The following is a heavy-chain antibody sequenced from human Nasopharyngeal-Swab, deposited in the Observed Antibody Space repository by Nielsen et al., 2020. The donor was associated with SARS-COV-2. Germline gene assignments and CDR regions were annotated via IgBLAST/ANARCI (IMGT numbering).Heavy chain of an antibody. J-gene: IGHJ6*02. CDR3: ARAGGGYGDEIYYYYGMDV. CDR2: MNPNSGNT. D-gene: IGHD4-17*01. CDR1: GGTFSSYA. Sequence: ASVKVSCKASGGTFSSYAISWVRQAPGQGLEWMGWMNPNSGNTGYAQKFQGRVTMTRNTSISTAYMELSSLRSEDTAVYYCARAGGGYGDEIYYYYGMDVWGQGTTVTVSS. V-gene: IGHV1-8*02.